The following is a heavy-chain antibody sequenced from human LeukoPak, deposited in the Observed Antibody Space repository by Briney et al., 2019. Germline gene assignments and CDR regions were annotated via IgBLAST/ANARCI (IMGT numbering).Heavy chain of an antibody. CDR2: VSYDGSNE. V-gene: IGHV3-30*18. CDR1: GFSISTCG. Sequence: PGRSLRLSCAASGFSISTCGMHWVRQAPGKGLEWVAVVSYDGSNEYYADSVKGRFTISRDRSKNTLYLQMNSLRAEDTAVYYCAKGASSGSHHPPFDYWGQGTLVTVSS. J-gene: IGHJ4*02. D-gene: IGHD3-10*01. CDR3: AKGASSGSHHPPFDY.